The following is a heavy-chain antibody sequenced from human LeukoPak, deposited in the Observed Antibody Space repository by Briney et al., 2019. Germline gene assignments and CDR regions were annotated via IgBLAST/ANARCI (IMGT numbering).Heavy chain of an antibody. CDR3: ARLMDCGGDCYPN. J-gene: IGHJ4*02. CDR2: INHSGST. CDR1: GGSFSGYY. V-gene: IGHV4-34*01. D-gene: IGHD2-21*02. Sequence: SETLSLTCAVYGGSFSGYYWSWIRQPPGKGLEWIGEINHSGSTNYNPSLKSRVTISVDTSKNQFSLKLSSVTAADTAVYYCARLMDCGGDCYPNWGQGTLVTVSS.